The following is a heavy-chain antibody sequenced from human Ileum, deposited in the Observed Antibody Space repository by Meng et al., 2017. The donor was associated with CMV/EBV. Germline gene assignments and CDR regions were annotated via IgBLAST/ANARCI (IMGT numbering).Heavy chain of an antibody. Sequence: QGELVGSGGGVVQPGRSLRLSCAASGFTFSTYSMHWVRQTPAKGLECVGVISSDVSTKLYADSVKGRFTISRDNSKNTLYLQMDSLRVDDTAVYYCVRDGLMGPNDFDSWGQGTLVTVSS. CDR1: GFTFSTYS. V-gene: IGHV3-30-3*01. J-gene: IGHJ4*02. CDR3: VRDGLMGPNDFDS. CDR2: ISSDVSTK. D-gene: IGHD1-26*01.